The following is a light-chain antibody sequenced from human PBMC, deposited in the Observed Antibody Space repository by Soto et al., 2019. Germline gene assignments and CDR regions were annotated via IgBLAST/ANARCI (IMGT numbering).Light chain of an antibody. Sequence: QSVLTQPPSVSGAPGQRVTISCTGSSSNIGAGYHVHWYQQLPGRAPRLLIYDNINRPSGVADRFSGSKSGTSASLAITGLQAEDEADYYCQSYDITLNNGGVFGGGTKLTVL. J-gene: IGLJ2*01. CDR3: QSYDITLNNGGV. CDR1: SSNIGAGYH. CDR2: DNI. V-gene: IGLV1-40*01.